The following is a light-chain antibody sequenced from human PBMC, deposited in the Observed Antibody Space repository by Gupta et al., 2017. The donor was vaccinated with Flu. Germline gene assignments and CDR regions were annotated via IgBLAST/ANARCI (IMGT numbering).Light chain of an antibody. CDR3: QQTDTTPRT. Sequence: PSSLSASVGDRVTITCRASQRISSYLNWYQGKPGKAPKLLIHAASSLQSGVPARFSDSGSVTDFTLTISRLQPEDFATYYCQQTDTTPRTFGQGTKVEIK. CDR1: QRISSY. V-gene: IGKV1-39*01. CDR2: AAS. J-gene: IGKJ1*01.